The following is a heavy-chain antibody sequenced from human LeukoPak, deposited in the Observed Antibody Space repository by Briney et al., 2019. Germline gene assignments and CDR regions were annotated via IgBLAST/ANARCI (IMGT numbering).Heavy chain of an antibody. J-gene: IGHJ4*02. Sequence: GGSLRLSCAASGFTFSSYGMHWVRQAPGKGLEWVAFIRYDGSNKYYADSVKGRFTISRDNSKNTLYLQMDSLRAEDTAVYYCARLDYDYVWGSLDYWGQGTLVTVSS. CDR1: GFTFSSYG. D-gene: IGHD3-16*01. CDR2: IRYDGSNK. CDR3: ARLDYDYVWGSLDY. V-gene: IGHV3-30*02.